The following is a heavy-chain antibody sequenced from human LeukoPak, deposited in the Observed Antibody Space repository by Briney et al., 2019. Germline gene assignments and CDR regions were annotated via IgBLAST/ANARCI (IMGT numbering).Heavy chain of an antibody. CDR1: GYTFTGYY. J-gene: IGHJ3*02. Sequence: ASVKVSCKASGYTFTGYYMHWVRQAPGQGLEWMGWINPNSGGTNYAQKFQGRVTMTRDTSISTAYMELSRLRSDDTAVYYCARDRSGSGVDAFDIWGHGTMVTVSS. CDR2: INPNSGGT. CDR3: ARDRSGSGVDAFDI. V-gene: IGHV1-2*02. D-gene: IGHD3-10*01.